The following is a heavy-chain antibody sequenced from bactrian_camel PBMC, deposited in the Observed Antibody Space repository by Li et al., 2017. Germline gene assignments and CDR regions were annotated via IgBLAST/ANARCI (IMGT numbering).Heavy chain of an antibody. CDR3: AAGKERETCMEWYFTDKPPGMAEFAY. CDR1: GYLYSRYC. D-gene: IGHD6*01. J-gene: IGHJ6*01. CDR2: IDSDGTT. V-gene: IGHV3S67*01. Sequence: VQLVESGGGSVQAGGSLRLSCAASGYLYSRYCMGWFRQVPGKEREGVGEIDSDGTTRYAESVQGRFTISHDNAEDRLDLQMDSLKSEDTAVYYCAAGKERETCMEWYFTDKPPGMAEFAYWGQGTQVTV.